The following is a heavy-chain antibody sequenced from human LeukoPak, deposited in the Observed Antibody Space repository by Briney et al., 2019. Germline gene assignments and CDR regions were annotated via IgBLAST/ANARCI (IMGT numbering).Heavy chain of an antibody. CDR2: INHSGST. D-gene: IGHD6-6*01. CDR1: GGSFSGYY. CDR3: ARGGGSRGRQLVLAEPFDY. J-gene: IGHJ4*02. V-gene: IGHV4-34*01. Sequence: SETLSLTCAVYGGSFSGYYWSWIRQPPGKGLEWIGEINHSGSTYYNPPLKSRVTISADTSKNQFSLKLSSVTAADTAVYYCARGGGSRGRQLVLAEPFDYWGQGTLVTVSS.